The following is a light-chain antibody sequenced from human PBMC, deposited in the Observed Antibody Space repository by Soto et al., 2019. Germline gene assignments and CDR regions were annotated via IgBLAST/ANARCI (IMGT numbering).Light chain of an antibody. CDR1: QSVSTNN. CDR2: GIS. CDR3: QHYGDSLWT. V-gene: IGKV3-20*01. Sequence: EVVLTQSPGTLSLSPGERATLSCRASQSVSTNNLVWYQQKRGQAPRLLIYGISNRATGVPDRFSGSGSGTDFTLSISGLEPEDFAIYYCQHYGDSLWTFGQGTTVEIK. J-gene: IGKJ1*01.